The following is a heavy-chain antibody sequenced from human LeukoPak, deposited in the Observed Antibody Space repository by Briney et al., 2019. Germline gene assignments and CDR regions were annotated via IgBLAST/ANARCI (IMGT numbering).Heavy chain of an antibody. CDR3: ARVYYYYYYMDV. Sequence: SVKVSCKASGGTFSSYAISWVRQAPGQGLEWMGGIIPIFGTANYAQKFQGRVTITADKSTSTAYMELSSLRSEDTAVYYCARVYYYYYYMDVWGKGTTVTVSS. V-gene: IGHV1-69*06. CDR1: GGTFSSYA. J-gene: IGHJ6*03. CDR2: IIPIFGTA.